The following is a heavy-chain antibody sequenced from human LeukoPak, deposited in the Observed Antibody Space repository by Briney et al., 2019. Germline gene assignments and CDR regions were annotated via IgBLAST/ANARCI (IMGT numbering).Heavy chain of an antibody. CDR2: IYYSGST. CDR1: GGSISSTTSY. Sequence: SETLSLTCTVSGGSISSTTSYWGWIRQPPGKGLEWIGSIYYSGSTNYNPSLKSRVTISVDTSKSQFSLKLSSVTAADTAVYYCASLFYYDSSGYSYYFDYWGQGTLVTVSS. D-gene: IGHD3-22*01. J-gene: IGHJ4*02. V-gene: IGHV4-39*07. CDR3: ASLFYYDSSGYSYYFDY.